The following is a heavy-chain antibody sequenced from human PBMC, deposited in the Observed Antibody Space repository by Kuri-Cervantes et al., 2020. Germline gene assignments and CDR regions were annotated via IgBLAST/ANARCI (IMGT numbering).Heavy chain of an antibody. CDR2: IGTAGDT. CDR3: ARGGYSYGPTRITYGMDA. Sequence: GGSLRLSCAASGFTVSSNYMSWVRQAPGKGLEWVSVIGTAGDTYYPGSVKGRFTISRENAKNSLYLQMNSLRAGDTAVYYCARGGYSYGPTRITYGMDAWGQGTMVTVSS. J-gene: IGHJ6*02. CDR1: GFTVSSNY. D-gene: IGHD5-18*01. V-gene: IGHV3-13*01.